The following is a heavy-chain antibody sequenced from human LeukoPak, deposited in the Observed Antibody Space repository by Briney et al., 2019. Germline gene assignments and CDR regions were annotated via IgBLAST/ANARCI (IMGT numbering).Heavy chain of an antibody. CDR2: IYTGNSDT. CDR3: ARPITGAGTDLGY. CDR1: GYSFTSFF. D-gene: IGHD6-13*01. V-gene: IGHV5-51*01. Sequence: PGESLQISCNASGYSFTSFFIGWVRHMPGQGGEWRGIIYTGNSDTRYSLSFQGQVTISVDNSISTAYLQWRSLKASDTAIYYCARPITGAGTDLGYWGQGTLVTVSS. J-gene: IGHJ4*02.